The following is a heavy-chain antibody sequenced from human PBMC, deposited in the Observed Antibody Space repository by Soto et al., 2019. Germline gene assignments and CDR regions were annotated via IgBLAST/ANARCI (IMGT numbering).Heavy chain of an antibody. CDR2: IYNGGTT. D-gene: IGHD6-19*01. V-gene: IGHV4-59*02. Sequence: QVQLQESGPGLVKPSETLSLTCTVSGVSVRRFYYSWVRQSPGKGLEWIGNIYNGGTTNYNPSLEGRVAIFVDTYKNQLSVNLASMSAADTAIYYCVQTTGWPGFDFWGQGILVTVSS. CDR3: VQTTGWPGFDF. J-gene: IGHJ4*02. CDR1: GVSVRRFY.